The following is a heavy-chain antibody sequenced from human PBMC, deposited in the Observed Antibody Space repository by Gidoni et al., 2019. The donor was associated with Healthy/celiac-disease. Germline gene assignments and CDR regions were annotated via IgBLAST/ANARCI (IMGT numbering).Heavy chain of an antibody. J-gene: IGHJ5*02. D-gene: IGHD2-2*01. CDR3: ARAYCSSTSCFFGWFDP. Sequence: QVQLVQSGAEVKKPWASVKVSGKASGDNFTGYYMHWVRQAPGQGLEGLGWINPKSSSTNYAQKFQGRVPMTRDTSISTAYLELSRLRSDDTAVYYCARAYCSSTSCFFGWFDPWGQGTLVTVSS. V-gene: IGHV1-2*02. CDR2: INPKSSST. CDR1: GDNFTGYY.